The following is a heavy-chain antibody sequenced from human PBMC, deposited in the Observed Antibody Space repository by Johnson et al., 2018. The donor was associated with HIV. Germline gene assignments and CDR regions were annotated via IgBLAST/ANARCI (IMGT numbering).Heavy chain of an antibody. CDR1: GFTFSSYA. CDR2: ISSNGGST. CDR3: ARAWPGDEALDI. V-gene: IGHV3-64*04. D-gene: IGHD7-27*01. Sequence: QVQLVESGGGLVQPGGSLRLSCAASGFTFSSYAMHWVRQAPGKGLEYVSAISSNGGSTYYPGSVKGRFTVYRENAKNSLYLQMNSLRAGDTAIYYCARAWPGDEALDIWGQGTMVTVSS. J-gene: IGHJ3*02.